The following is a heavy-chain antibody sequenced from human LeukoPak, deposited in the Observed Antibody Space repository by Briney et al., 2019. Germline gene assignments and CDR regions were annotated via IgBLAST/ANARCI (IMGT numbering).Heavy chain of an antibody. CDR3: AKVRYYYGSGSLDY. J-gene: IGHJ4*02. D-gene: IGHD3-10*01. V-gene: IGHV3-23*01. Sequence: GGSLRLSCAASGFTFSSYAMSWVRQAPGKGLEWVSAISGSGGSTYYADSVKGRFTISRDNSKNTLYLQMNSLRAEDTAVYYCAKVRYYYGSGSLDYWGQGTLVTASS. CDR1: GFTFSSYA. CDR2: ISGSGGST.